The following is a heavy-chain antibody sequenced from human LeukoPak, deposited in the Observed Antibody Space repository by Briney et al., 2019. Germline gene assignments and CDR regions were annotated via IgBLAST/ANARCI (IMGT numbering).Heavy chain of an antibody. J-gene: IGHJ4*02. CDR1: GFTLSSHS. D-gene: IGHD3-3*01. CDR3: ARPHRLLFDSGFDY. Sequence: GGSLRLSCAASGFTLSSHSMNWVRQAPGKGLEWVSSISSSSSYIYYTDSVKGRFTISRDNAKNSLYLQMNSLRAEDTAVYYCARPHRLLFDSGFDYWGQGTLVTVSS. V-gene: IGHV3-21*01. CDR2: ISSSSSYI.